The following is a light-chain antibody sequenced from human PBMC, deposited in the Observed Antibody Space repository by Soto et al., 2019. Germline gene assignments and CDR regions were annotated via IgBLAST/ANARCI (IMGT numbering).Light chain of an antibody. CDR2: GAS. Sequence: EIVLTQSPGTLSLSPGERATLSCRASQSVSSSYLAWYQQKPGQAPRLLIYGASTRATGIPDRFSGSGSGKDFTLTISRLEPEDFSVYYCKQYGSSPPFTFGPGTKVDIK. CDR3: KQYGSSPPFT. V-gene: IGKV3-20*01. J-gene: IGKJ3*01. CDR1: QSVSSSY.